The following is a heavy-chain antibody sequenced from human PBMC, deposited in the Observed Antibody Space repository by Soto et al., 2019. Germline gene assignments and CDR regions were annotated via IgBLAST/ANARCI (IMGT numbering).Heavy chain of an antibody. CDR1: GFTFANYA. CDR2: ISGSGDTT. CDR3: AQGSALTSGYTRDFDH. J-gene: IGHJ4*01. V-gene: IGHV3-23*01. Sequence: GGSLRLSCAASGFTFANYAMTWVRQAPGKGLEWVSVISGSGDTTYYTDSVKGRFTFSRDNSKSTVCLQMNSLGGDDTAVYYCAQGSALTSGYTRDFDHWRDRSQVTVPS. D-gene: IGHD5-12*01.